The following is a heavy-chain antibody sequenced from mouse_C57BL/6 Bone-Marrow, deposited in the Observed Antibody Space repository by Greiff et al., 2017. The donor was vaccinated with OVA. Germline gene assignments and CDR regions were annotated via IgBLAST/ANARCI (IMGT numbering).Heavy chain of an antibody. Sequence: QVHVKQSGAELVRPGASVTLSCKASGYTFTDYEMHWVKQTPVHGLEWIGAIDPETGGTAYNQKFKGKAILTADKSSSTAYMELRSLTSEDSAVYYCTRPYYGSSYEGYFDYWGQGTTLTVSS. CDR1: GYTFTDYE. CDR3: TRPYYGSSYEGYFDY. V-gene: IGHV1-15*01. J-gene: IGHJ2*01. CDR2: IDPETGGT. D-gene: IGHD1-1*01.